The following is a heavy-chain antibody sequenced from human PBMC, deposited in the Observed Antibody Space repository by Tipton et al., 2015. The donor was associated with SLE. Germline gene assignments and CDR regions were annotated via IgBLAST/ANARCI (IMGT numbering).Heavy chain of an antibody. V-gene: IGHV5-51*03. Sequence: VQLVQSGAEVKKPGESLKISCKGSGYSFTSYWIGWVRQMPGKGLEWMGIIYPGDSDTRYSPSFQGQVTISADKSISTAYLQWSSLKASDTAMYYCARYCTGTSCLRGSYGMDVWGQGTSVTVSS. CDR3: ARYCTGTSCLRGSYGMDV. D-gene: IGHD2-2*01. J-gene: IGHJ6*02. CDR2: IYPGDSDT. CDR1: GYSFTSYW.